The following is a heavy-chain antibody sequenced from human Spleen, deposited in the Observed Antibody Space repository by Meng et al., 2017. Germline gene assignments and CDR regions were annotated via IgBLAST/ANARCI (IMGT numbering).Heavy chain of an antibody. D-gene: IGHD3-10*01. V-gene: IGHV1-2*06. CDR3: AGVGLIGS. CDR1: GYTFTGYY. Sequence: ASVKVSCKASGYTFTGYYMHWVRQAPGQGLEWMGRINPNSGGTNYAQKFQERVAITRDMSTSTTYMELTSLRSDDMAVYYCAGVGLIGSWGQGTLVTVSS. J-gene: IGHJ4*02. CDR2: INPNSGGT.